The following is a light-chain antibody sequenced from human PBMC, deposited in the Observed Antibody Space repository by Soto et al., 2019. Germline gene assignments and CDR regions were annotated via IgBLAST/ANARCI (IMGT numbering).Light chain of an antibody. CDR3: SSYTLSSTVV. CDR1: SSDVGAYNY. V-gene: IGLV2-14*01. CDR2: DVT. Sequence: QSALTQPASVSGSPGQSITISCSGTSSDVGAYNYVSWYQQHPGKAPKLMIYDVTYRPSGVSNRFSGSKSGNTASLTISGLQAEDEAYYYCSSYTLSSTVVFGGGTQLTVL. J-gene: IGLJ2*01.